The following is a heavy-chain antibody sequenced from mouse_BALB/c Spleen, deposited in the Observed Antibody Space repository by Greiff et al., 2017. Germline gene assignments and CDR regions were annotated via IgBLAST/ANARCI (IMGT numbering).Heavy chain of an antibody. D-gene: IGHD1-1*02. CDR3: ARGGSCAMDY. V-gene: IGHV3-6*02. CDR2: ISYDGSN. J-gene: IGHJ4*01. CDR1: GYSFTSGCY. Sequence: DVQLQESGPGLVKPSQSLSLTCSVTGYSFTSGCYWNWIRQFPGNKLEWMGYISYDGSNNYNPSLKNRISITRDTSKNQFFLKLNSVTTEDTATYCCARGGSCAMDYWGQGTSVTVSS.